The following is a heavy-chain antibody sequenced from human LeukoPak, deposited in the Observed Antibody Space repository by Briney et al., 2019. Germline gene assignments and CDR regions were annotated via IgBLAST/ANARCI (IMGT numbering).Heavy chain of an antibody. CDR2: INHSGST. J-gene: IGHJ5*02. Sequence: PSETLSLTCAVSGGSINSSNWWSWIRQPPGKGLEWIGEINHSGSTNYNPSLKSRVTISVDTSKNQSSLKLSSVTAADTAVYYCARGPPYYYGTHRGWFDPWGQGTLVTVSS. CDR3: ARGPPYYYGTHRGWFDP. CDR1: GGSINSSNW. V-gene: IGHV4-4*02. D-gene: IGHD3-10*01.